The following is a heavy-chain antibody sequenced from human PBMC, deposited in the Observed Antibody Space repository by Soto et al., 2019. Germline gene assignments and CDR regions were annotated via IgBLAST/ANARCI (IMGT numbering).Heavy chain of an antibody. CDR3: AKVWGQYDFWSGYPHYGMDV. CDR2: ISGSGGST. D-gene: IGHD3-3*01. J-gene: IGHJ6*02. CDR1: GFTFSSYA. Sequence: GGSLRLSCAASGFTFSSYAMSWVRQAPGKGLEWVSAISGSGGSTYYADSVKGRFTISRDNSKNTLYLQMNSLRAEDTAVYYCAKVWGQYDFWSGYPHYGMDVWGQGTTVIAP. V-gene: IGHV3-23*01.